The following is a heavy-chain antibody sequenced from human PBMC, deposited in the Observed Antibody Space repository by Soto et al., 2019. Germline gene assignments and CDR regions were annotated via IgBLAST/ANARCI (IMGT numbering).Heavy chain of an antibody. CDR3: AQQLPSKKKQRLWADALQI. D-gene: IGHD6-25*01. CDR2: VTGRASST. CDR1: GFTFPNYA. J-gene: IGHJ3*02. Sequence: EVRLLESGGGLVQHGGSLRLSCFASGFTFPNYAMSWVRQAPGQGLEWFSVVTGRASSTYYADSVEGRFTISRDNSRHTFFLQMNSLGDDDSAVDYCAQQLPSKKKQRLWADALQIWVQGKMLTVSS. V-gene: IGHV3-23*01.